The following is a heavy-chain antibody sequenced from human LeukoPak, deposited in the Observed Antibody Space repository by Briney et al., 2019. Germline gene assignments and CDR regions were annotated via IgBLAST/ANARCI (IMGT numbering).Heavy chain of an antibody. CDR3: AKAGYGSGSYLIDY. V-gene: IGHV3-23*01. CDR2: ISGSGGST. D-gene: IGHD3-10*01. J-gene: IGHJ4*02. CDR1: GFTFSSYA. Sequence: PGGSLRLSCAASGFTFSSYAMSWVRQAPGKGLEWGSVISGSGGSTYYADSVKGRFTISRDSSKNTLYLQMNSLRAEDTAVYYCAKAGYGSGSYLIDYWGQGTLVTVSS.